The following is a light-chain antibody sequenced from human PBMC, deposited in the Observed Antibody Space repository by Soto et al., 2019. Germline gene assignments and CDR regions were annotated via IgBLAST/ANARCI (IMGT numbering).Light chain of an antibody. CDR2: GAS. CDR1: QSVSSSY. CDR3: QQYGYSFRA. V-gene: IGKV3-20*01. Sequence: EILLTQSPGTLSLSPGERATLSCRASQSVSSSYLSWYQLKPGQAPRLLIYGASSRATGIPDRFSGSGSGTDFTLIISRLEPEDFAVYYCQQYGYSFRAFGHGTKVEL. J-gene: IGKJ1*01.